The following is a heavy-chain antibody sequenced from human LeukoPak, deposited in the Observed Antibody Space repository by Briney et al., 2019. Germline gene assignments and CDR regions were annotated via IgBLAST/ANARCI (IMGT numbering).Heavy chain of an antibody. CDR2: VYYTGST. D-gene: IGHD3-16*01. CDR3: ALSIMETFGGITEY. V-gene: IGHV4-59*08. CDR1: GGSISSYY. Sequence: SETLSLTCTVSGGSISSYYWSWIRQPPGKGLEWIGNVYYTGSTNYNPSLKSRVTISVDTSINQFSLRLTSVTAADTAVYYCALSIMETFGGITEYWGPGALVSVSS. J-gene: IGHJ4*02.